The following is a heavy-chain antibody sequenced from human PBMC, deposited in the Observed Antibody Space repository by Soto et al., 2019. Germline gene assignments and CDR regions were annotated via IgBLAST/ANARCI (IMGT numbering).Heavy chain of an antibody. CDR3: AKELITMIVLVITPPAFDI. Sequence: GGSLRLSXAASGFTFSSYAMSWVRQAPGKGLEWVSAISGSGGSTYYADSVKGRFTISRDNSKNTLYLQMNSLRAEDTAVYYCAKELITMIVLVITPPAFDIWGQGTMVTVS. V-gene: IGHV3-23*01. CDR2: ISGSGGST. CDR1: GFTFSSYA. J-gene: IGHJ3*02. D-gene: IGHD3-22*01.